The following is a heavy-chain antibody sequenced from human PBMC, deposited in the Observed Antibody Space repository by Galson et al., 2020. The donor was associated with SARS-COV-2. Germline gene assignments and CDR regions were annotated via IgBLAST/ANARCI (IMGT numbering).Heavy chain of an antibody. V-gene: IGHV3-15*01. CDR2: IKSKTDGGTT. D-gene: IGHD3-22*01. CDR1: GFTYSNAW. J-gene: IGHJ2*01. CDR3: TTDLYYYDSSGYRFDL. Sequence: GGSLRLSCAASGFTYSNAWMSWVRQAPGKGPEWVGRIKSKTDGGTTDHAAPVKGRFTIPRDDSKNTLYLQMNSLKTEDSAVYYCTTDLYYYDSSGYRFDLWGRGTLVTVSS.